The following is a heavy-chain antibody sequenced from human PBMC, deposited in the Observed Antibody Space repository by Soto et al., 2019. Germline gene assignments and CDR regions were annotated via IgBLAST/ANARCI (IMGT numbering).Heavy chain of an antibody. J-gene: IGHJ4*02. CDR3: ASSSWDVAARAFDY. CDR1: GGSFSGYY. CDR2: INHSGST. D-gene: IGHD6-6*01. Sequence: PSETLSLTCAVYGGSFSGYYWSWIRQPPGKGLEWIGEINHSGSTNYNPSLKSRVTISVDTSKNQFSLKLSSVTAADTAVYYCASSSWDVAARAFDYWGQGTLVTVAS. V-gene: IGHV4-34*01.